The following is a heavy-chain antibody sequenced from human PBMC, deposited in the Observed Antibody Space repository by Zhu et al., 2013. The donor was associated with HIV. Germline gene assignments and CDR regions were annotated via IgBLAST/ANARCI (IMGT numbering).Heavy chain of an antibody. CDR1: GGTFSNYT. D-gene: IGHD3-22*01. Sequence: QVQLVQSGAEVKKPGSSVKVSCKASGGTFSNYTITWVRQAPGQGPEWMGGIIPIFGSANYAQRFQGRVTITADESTRTAYMELSTLRSKDTAVYYCIRRAFYYDRSWFDPWGQGTLVTVSS. CDR2: IIPIFGSA. CDR3: IRRAFYYDRSWFDP. V-gene: IGHV1-69*01. J-gene: IGHJ5*02.